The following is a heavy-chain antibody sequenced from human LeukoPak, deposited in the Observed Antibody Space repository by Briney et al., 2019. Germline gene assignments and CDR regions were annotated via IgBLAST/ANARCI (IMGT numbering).Heavy chain of an antibody. D-gene: IGHD3-16*01. CDR3: AREAGRRGYFDY. Sequence: PGGSLRLSCAASGFTFSSYAMHWVRQAPGKGLEWVAVISYDGSNKYYADSVKGRFTISRDNSKNTLYLQMNSLRAEDTAVYYCAREAGRRGYFDYWGQGTLVTVSS. J-gene: IGHJ4*02. CDR2: ISYDGSNK. V-gene: IGHV3-30-3*01. CDR1: GFTFSSYA.